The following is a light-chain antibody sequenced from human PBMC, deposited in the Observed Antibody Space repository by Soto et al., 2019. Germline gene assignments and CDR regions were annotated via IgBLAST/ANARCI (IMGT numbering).Light chain of an antibody. J-gene: IGKJ5*01. CDR2: KAS. V-gene: IGKV1-5*03. CDR3: QQLNSYSIT. Sequence: DVEMTQPPSTRSASVGDRVTMTCRASQSISVWLAWYQQKAGKAPNLLIYKASRLESGVPSRFSGSGSGTEFTLTISRLEPEDFAAYYCQQLNSYSITFGQGTRLEIK. CDR1: QSISVW.